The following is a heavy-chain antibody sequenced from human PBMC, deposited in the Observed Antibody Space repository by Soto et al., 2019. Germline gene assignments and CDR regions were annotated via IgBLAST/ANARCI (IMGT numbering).Heavy chain of an antibody. V-gene: IGHV4-30-4*01. J-gene: IGHJ3*01. Sequence: PSETLSLTCTVSGGSISSEDYYWSWIRQPPGKGLEWVGNIYYTGRTYYNPSLKSQVTISLDTSNNRFSLRLSSVTAADTAVYYCVREMLTGQVAGLLHYSHFDVWGQGTKVTVTS. D-gene: IGHD6-19*01. CDR3: VREMLTGQVAGLLHYSHFDV. CDR1: GGSISSEDYY. CDR2: IYYTGRT.